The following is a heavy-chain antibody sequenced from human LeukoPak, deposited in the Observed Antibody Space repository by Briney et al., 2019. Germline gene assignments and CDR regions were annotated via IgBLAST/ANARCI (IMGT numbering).Heavy chain of an antibody. J-gene: IGHJ4*02. CDR1: GGSISSYY. Sequence: PSETLSLTCTVSGGSISSYYWNWIRQPPGKGLEWIGYIYYSGSTNYNPSLKSRVTISVDTSKNQFSLKLSSVTAADTAVYYCASVSRGRGHFDYWGQGTLVTVSS. V-gene: IGHV4-59*01. CDR2: IYYSGST. D-gene: IGHD3-10*01. CDR3: ASVSRGRGHFDY.